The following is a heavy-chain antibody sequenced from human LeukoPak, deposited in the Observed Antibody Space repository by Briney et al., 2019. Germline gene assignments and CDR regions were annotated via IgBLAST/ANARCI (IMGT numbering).Heavy chain of an antibody. CDR2: IYSGGST. V-gene: IGHV3-53*01. J-gene: IGHJ4*02. Sequence: GGSLRLSCAASGFTFSSYWMHWVRQAPGKGLEWVSVIYSGGSTYYADSVKGRFTISRDNSKNTLYLQMNSLRAEDTAVYYCASSLYYGSRIPFDYWGQGTLVTVSS. CDR1: GFTFSSYW. D-gene: IGHD3-10*01. CDR3: ASSLYYGSRIPFDY.